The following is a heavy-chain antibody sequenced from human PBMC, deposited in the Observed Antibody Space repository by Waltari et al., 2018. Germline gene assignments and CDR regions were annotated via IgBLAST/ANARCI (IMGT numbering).Heavy chain of an antibody. Sequence: QVQLVASGGGVVQPGRSLRLSCTGSGFTFSRYALHWVRQAPGKGLEWVEVISYDENNRHYANSVKGRFTISRDNSKSTLYLQMVSLSAEDTAIYYCARDALGDYSNWFDPWGQGTRVTVSS. CDR3: ARDALGDYSNWFDP. D-gene: IGHD4-17*01. CDR2: ISYDENNR. V-gene: IGHV3-30*01. CDR1: GFTFSRYA. J-gene: IGHJ5*02.